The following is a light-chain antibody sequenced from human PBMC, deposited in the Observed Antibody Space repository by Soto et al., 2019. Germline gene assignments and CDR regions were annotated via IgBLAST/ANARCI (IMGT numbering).Light chain of an antibody. V-gene: IGLV2-14*01. CDR1: SGDIGSYNR. J-gene: IGLJ1*01. CDR2: EVT. CDR3: SSYTNINTRACV. Sequence: QYALTQPASVSGSPGQSITISCTGTSGDIGSYNRVSWYQQHPGKAPKLIIYEVTDRPSGVSNRFSGAKSGNTASLTISGLQAEDEAECYCSSYTNINTRACVFGTGTKLTVL.